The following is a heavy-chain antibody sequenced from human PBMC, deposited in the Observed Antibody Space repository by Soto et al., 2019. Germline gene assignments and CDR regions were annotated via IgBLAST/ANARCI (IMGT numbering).Heavy chain of an antibody. V-gene: IGHV4-34*01. CDR3: ARGLFDYVWGSYRYFDY. J-gene: IGHJ4*02. D-gene: IGHD3-16*02. CDR1: GGSFSGYY. Sequence: PSETQSLTYAVYGGSFSGYYGSWIRQPPGKGLEWIGEINHSGSTNYNPSLKSRVTISVDTSKNQFSLKLSSVTAADTAVYYCARGLFDYVWGSYRYFDYWGQGTLVTVSS. CDR2: INHSGST.